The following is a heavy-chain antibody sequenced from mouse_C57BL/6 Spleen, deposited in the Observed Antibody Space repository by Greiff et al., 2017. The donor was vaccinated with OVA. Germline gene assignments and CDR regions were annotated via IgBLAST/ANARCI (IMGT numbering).Heavy chain of an antibody. V-gene: IGHV5-12*01. CDR2: ISTGGGST. CDR1: GFTFSDYY. J-gene: IGHJ1*03. CDR3: ARHYYGNWYFDV. D-gene: IGHD1-1*01. Sequence: EVKVVESGGGLVQPGGSLKLSCAASGFTFSDYYMYWVRQTPEKRLEWVAYISTGGGSTYYPDTVKGRFTISRDNAKNTLYLQMSRLKSEDTAMYYCARHYYGNWYFDVWGTGTTVTVSS.